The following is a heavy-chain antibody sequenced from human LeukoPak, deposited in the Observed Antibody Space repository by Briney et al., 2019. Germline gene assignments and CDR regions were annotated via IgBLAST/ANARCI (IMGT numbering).Heavy chain of an antibody. J-gene: IGHJ6*02. V-gene: IGHV4-34*01. D-gene: IGHD3-10*01. CDR2: INHSGST. Sequence: SETLSLTCAVYGGSFSGYYWSWIRQPPGKGLEWIGEINHSGSTNYNPSLKSRVTISVDTSKNQFSLKLSSVTAADTAVYYCARGRRVREVIIANPYYYYGMDVWGQGTTVTVSS. CDR3: ARGRRVREVIIANPYYYYGMDV. CDR1: GGSFSGYY.